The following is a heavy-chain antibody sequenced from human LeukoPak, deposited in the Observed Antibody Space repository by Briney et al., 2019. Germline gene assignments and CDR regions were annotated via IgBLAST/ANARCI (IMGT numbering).Heavy chain of an antibody. D-gene: IGHD3-10*01. CDR2: ISAYNGNT. V-gene: IGHV1-18*01. J-gene: IGHJ6*02. CDR1: GYTFTSYG. CDR3: ARDHRAAIPGPI. Sequence: ASVKVSCKASGYTFTSYGISWVRQAPGQGLEWMGWISAYNGNTNYAQKLQGRVTMTTDTSTSTAYMELSSLRSEDTAVYYCARDHRAAIPGPIWGQGTTVTVSS.